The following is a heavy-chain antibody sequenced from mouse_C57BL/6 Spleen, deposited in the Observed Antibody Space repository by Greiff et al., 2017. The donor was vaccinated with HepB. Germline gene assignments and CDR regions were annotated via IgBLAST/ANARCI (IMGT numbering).Heavy chain of an antibody. Sequence: VQLKESGPGLVKPSQSLSLTCSVTGYSITSGYYWNWIRQFPGNKLEWMGYISYDGSNNYNPSLKNRISITRDPSKNQFFLKLNSVTTEDTATYYCARGTGTVFDYWGQGTTLTVSS. D-gene: IGHD4-1*01. CDR3: ARGTGTVFDY. J-gene: IGHJ2*01. CDR1: GYSITSGYY. CDR2: ISYDGSN. V-gene: IGHV3-6*01.